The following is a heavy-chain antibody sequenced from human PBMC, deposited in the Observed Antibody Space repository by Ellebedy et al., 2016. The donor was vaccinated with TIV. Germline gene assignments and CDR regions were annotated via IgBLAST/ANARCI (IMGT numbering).Heavy chain of an antibody. V-gene: IGHV3-48*01. CDR3: ARDAMLWIFDS. Sequence: GESLKISCAASGFTFSSYSMNWVRPAPGKGLEWVSYISDSDTIYYADSVRGRFTLSRDKAKKSVYLQMNSLTVEDTAIYYCARDAMLWIFDSWGQGTLVTVSS. CDR2: ISDSDTI. D-gene: IGHD2-2*01. J-gene: IGHJ4*02. CDR1: GFTFSSYS.